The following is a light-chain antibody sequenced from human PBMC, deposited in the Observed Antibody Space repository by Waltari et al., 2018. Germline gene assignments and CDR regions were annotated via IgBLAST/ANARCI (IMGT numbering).Light chain of an antibody. CDR1: QSVSKY. CDR3: QNHERLPAT. J-gene: IGKJ1*01. Sequence: EVVLTQSPGTLSLSPGERATISCRASQSVSKYLAWYQQRPGQAPRLLIYAASTRATGVPDRFSGSGFGTDFSLTISRLEPEDIAVYFCQNHERLPATFGQGTRVEIK. CDR2: AAS. V-gene: IGKV3-20*01.